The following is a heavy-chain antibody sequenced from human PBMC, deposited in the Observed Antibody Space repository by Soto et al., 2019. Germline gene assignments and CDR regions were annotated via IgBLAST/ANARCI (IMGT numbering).Heavy chain of an antibody. V-gene: IGHV4-34*01. CDR3: ARIIWGSYRPSSFWYFDL. J-gene: IGHJ2*01. CDR2: SNHSGST. D-gene: IGHD3-16*02. CDR1: GGSFSGYY. Sequence: QVQLQQWGAGLLKPSETLSLTCAVYGGSFSGYYWSWIRQPPGKGLEWIGESNHSGSTNYNPSLKSRATISVDTSKTQFSLKLSSVTAADTAVYCCARIIWGSYRPSSFWYFDLWGRGTLVTVSS.